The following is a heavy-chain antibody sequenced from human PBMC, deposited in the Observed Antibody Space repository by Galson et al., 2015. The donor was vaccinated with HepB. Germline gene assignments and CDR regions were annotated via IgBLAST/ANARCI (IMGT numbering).Heavy chain of an antibody. V-gene: IGHV4-34*01. CDR2: INHSGST. CDR1: GGSFGGYY. J-gene: IGHJ6*03. CDR3: ARGLSGSYCTWCYYYYYMDV. D-gene: IGHD1-26*01. Sequence: LSLTCAVYGGSFGGYYWSWIRQPPGEGLEWIGEINHSGSTNYNPSLKSRVTISVDTSKNQFSLKLSSVTAADTAVYYCARGLSGSYCTWCYYYYYMDVWGKGTTVTVSS.